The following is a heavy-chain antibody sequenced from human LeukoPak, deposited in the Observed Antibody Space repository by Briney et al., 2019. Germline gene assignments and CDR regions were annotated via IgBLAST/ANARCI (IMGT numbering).Heavy chain of an antibody. Sequence: GASVKVSCKASGYTFTGYYMHWVRQAPGQGLEWMGRINPNSGGTNYAQKFQGRVTMARDTSISTAYMELRSLRSDDTAVYYCARDRYYDSSGYYNYYYYYGMDVWGQGTTVTVSS. J-gene: IGHJ6*02. CDR1: GYTFTGYY. CDR3: ARDRYYDSSGYYNYYYYYGMDV. D-gene: IGHD3-22*01. V-gene: IGHV1-2*06. CDR2: INPNSGGT.